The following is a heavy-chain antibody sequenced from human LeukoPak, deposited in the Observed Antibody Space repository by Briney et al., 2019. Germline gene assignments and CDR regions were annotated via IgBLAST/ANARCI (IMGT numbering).Heavy chain of an antibody. J-gene: IGHJ4*02. CDR1: GFTFSRST. D-gene: IGHD1-1*01. CDR3: TRDLFRRQHLGLIDS. CDR2: ISGSSSYI. V-gene: IGHV3-21*01. Sequence: PGGSLRLSCAASGFTFSRSTMNWVRRAPGKGLEWVLSISGSSSYIYYADSVKGRFTISRDNAKNSLYLQINSLRVEDTALYFCTRDLFRRQHLGLIDSWGQGTLVTVSS.